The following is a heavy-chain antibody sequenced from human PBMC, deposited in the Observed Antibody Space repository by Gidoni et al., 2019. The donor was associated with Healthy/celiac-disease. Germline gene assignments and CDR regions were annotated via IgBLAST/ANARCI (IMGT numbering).Heavy chain of an antibody. J-gene: IGHJ5*02. CDR3: ARVARAEIAVEFNWFDP. V-gene: IGHV3-7*03. CDR2: IKQDGSEK. Sequence: EVQLVESGGGLVQPGGSLRLSCAASGFTFSSYWMSWVRQAPGKGLEWVANIKQDGSEKYYVDSVKGRFTISRDNAKNSLYLQMNSLRAEDTAVYYCARVARAEIAVEFNWFDPWGQGTLVTVSS. D-gene: IGHD6-19*01. CDR1: GFTFSSYW.